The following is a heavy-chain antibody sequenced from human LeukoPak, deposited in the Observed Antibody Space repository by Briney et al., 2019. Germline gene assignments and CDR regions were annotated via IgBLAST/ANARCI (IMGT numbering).Heavy chain of an antibody. D-gene: IGHD3-10*01. J-gene: IGHJ4*02. CDR2: IIPILGIA. CDR1: GGTFSSYA. CDR3: AVKYGSGSYYLDY. V-gene: IGHV1-69*04. Sequence: ASVKVSCKASGGTFSSYAISWVRQAPGHGLEWMGRIIPILGIANYAQKFQGRVTITADKSTSTAYMELSSLRSEDTAVYYCAVKYGSGSYYLDYWGQGTLVTVSS.